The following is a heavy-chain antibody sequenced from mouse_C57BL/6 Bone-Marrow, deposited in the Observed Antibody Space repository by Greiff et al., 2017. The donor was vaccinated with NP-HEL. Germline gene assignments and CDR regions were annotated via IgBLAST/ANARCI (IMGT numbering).Heavy chain of an antibody. Sequence: QVQLKQSGAELVRPGASVKLSCKASGYTFTDYYINWVKQRPGQGLEWIARIYPGSGNTYYNEKFKGKATLTAEKSSSTAYMQLSSLTSDDSAVYFCASSGGWLLLTFAYWGQGTLVTVSA. CDR3: ASSGGWLLLTFAY. V-gene: IGHV1-76*01. CDR2: IYPGSGNT. D-gene: IGHD2-3*01. J-gene: IGHJ3*01. CDR1: GYTFTDYY.